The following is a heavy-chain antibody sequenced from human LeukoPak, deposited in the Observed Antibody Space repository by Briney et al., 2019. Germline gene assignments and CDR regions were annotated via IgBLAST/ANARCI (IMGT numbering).Heavy chain of an antibody. J-gene: IGHJ3*02. CDR2: ISYDGSNK. Sequence: GGSLRLSCAASGFTFSSYGMHWVRQAPGKGLEWVAVISYDGSNKYYADSVKGRFTISRDNSKNTLYLQMNSLRAEDTAVYYCAREDGSGIGAFDIWGQGTMVTVSS. CDR3: AREDGSGIGAFDI. V-gene: IGHV3-30*03. CDR1: GFTFSSYG. D-gene: IGHD3-10*01.